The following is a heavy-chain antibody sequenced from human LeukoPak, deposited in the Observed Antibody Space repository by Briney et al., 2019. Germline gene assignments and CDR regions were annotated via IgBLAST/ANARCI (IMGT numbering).Heavy chain of an antibody. CDR3: ARGYDSSGYYYPHGDY. V-gene: IGHV3-11*04. Sequence: GGSLRLSCAASGFTFSDYYMSWIRQAPGKGLEWVSYISSSGSTIYYADSVKGRFTISRDNAKNSLYLQMNSLRAEDTAVYYCARGYDSSGYYYPHGDYWGQGTLVTVSS. CDR1: GFTFSDYY. J-gene: IGHJ4*02. D-gene: IGHD3-22*01. CDR2: ISSSGSTI.